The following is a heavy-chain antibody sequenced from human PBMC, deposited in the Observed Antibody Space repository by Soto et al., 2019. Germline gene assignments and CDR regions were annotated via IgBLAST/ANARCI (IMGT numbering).Heavy chain of an antibody. J-gene: IGHJ4*02. CDR3: ARDYRALDY. Sequence: SETLSLTCTVSGGYISSYYWSWIRQPPGKGLEWIGYIYYSGSTNYNPSPKSRVTISVDTSKNQFSLKLSSVTAADTAVYYCARDYRALDYWGQGTLVTVSS. CDR1: GGYISSYY. D-gene: IGHD3-16*02. CDR2: IYYSGST. V-gene: IGHV4-59*01.